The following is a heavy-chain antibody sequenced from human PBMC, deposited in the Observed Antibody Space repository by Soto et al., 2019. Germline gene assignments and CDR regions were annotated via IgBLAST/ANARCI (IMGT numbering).Heavy chain of an antibody. CDR1: GFTFSSYG. Sequence: GGSLRLSCAASGFTFSSYGMHWVRQAPGKGLEWVAVISYDGSNKYYADSVKGRFTISRDNSKNTLYLQMNSLRAEDTAVYYCAKERPTTSYYFDYWGQGTLVTVSS. CDR2: ISYDGSNK. CDR3: AKERPTTSYYFDY. V-gene: IGHV3-30*18. J-gene: IGHJ4*02. D-gene: IGHD4-17*01.